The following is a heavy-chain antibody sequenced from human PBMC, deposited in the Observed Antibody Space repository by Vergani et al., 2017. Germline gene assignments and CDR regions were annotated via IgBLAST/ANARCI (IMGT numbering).Heavy chain of an antibody. V-gene: IGHV1-69*02. D-gene: IGHD1-14*01. J-gene: IGHJ3*02. CDR2: IIPILGIA. CDR3: ARRGEPSDAFDI. Sequence: QVQLVQSGAEVKKPGSSVKVSCKASGGTFSSYTISWVRQAPGQGLEWMGRIIPILGIANYAQKFQGRVTITADKSTSTAYMELSSLRSEDTAVYYCARRGEPSDAFDIWGQGTMVTVSS. CDR1: GGTFSSYT.